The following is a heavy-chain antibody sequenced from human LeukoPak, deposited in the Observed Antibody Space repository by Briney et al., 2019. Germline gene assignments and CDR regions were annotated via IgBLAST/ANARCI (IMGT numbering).Heavy chain of an antibody. CDR2: IIPIFGTA. CDR1: GGTFSSYA. J-gene: IGHJ6*03. D-gene: IGHD5-18*01. V-gene: IGHV1-69*13. Sequence: SVKVSCKASGGTFSSYAISWVRQAPGQGLEWMGGIIPIFGTANYAQKFQGRVTITADESTSTAYMELSSLRSEDTAVYYCARLIRGSYGYSGYYMDVWGKGTTVTISS. CDR3: ARLIRGSYGYSGYYMDV.